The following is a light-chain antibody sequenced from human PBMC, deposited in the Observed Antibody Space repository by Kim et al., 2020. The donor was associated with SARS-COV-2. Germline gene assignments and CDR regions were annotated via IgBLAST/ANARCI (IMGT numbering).Light chain of an antibody. J-gene: IGLJ1*01. CDR3: SSYTSSSTLDV. Sequence: SLTISCTGTSKDVDGYNYVSWYQQHPGKAPKLMIYDVSNRPSGVSNRFSGSKSGNTASLTISGLQAEDEADYYCSSYTSSSTLDVFGTGTKVTVL. V-gene: IGLV2-14*03. CDR2: DVS. CDR1: SKDVDGYNY.